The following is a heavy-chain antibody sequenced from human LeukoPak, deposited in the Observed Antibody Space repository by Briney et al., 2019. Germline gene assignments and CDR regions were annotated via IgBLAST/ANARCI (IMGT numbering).Heavy chain of an antibody. V-gene: IGHV1-18*01. J-gene: IGHJ3*02. Sequence: GASVKVSCKASGYTFSSYGISWVRQAPGQGLEWVGWISTSNSLTRYPEKFQDRVTLTTDASTSTAYMELRSLRSDDAAVHYCARPTASYDTLDIWGQGTRVTVSS. D-gene: IGHD1-26*01. CDR2: ISTSNSLT. CDR1: GYTFSSYG. CDR3: ARPTASYDTLDI.